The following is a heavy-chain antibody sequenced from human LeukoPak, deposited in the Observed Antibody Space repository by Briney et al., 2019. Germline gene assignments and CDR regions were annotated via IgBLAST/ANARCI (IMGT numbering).Heavy chain of an antibody. CDR2: IYHSGST. D-gene: IGHD5-12*01. J-gene: IGHJ3*02. V-gene: IGHV4-34*01. CDR1: GGSFSGYY. Sequence: SETLSLTCAVYGGSFSGYYWGWIRQPPGKGLEWIGSIYHSGSTYHNPSLKSRVTIAVETSKNQFSLKLSSVTAADKAVYYCARSCRILDIVATIRARLGGNGFDIWGQGTMVTVSS. CDR3: ARSCRILDIVATIRARLGGNGFDI.